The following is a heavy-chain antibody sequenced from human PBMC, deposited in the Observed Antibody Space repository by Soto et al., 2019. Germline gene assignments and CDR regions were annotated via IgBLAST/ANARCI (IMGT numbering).Heavy chain of an antibody. V-gene: IGHV4-59*08. CDR1: GASISPNY. CDR3: ARLGAFFQALDS. J-gene: IGHJ4*02. CDR2: IYFAGPS. Sequence: QVQLEESGPGLVKPSETLSLTCTVSGASISPNYWSWIRQPPGKGLEWIGYIYFAGPSTYNPSLRSCISMSVDTSATHFSLILTSVTAADTAIYYCARLGAFFQALDSWGQGTLVTVSS. D-gene: IGHD3-16*01.